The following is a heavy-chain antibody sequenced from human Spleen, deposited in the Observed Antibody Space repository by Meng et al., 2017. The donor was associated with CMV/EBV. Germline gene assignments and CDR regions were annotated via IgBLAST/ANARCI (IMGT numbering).Heavy chain of an antibody. V-gene: IGHV4-4*02. Sequence: QMPLQVSAPWLVNPAGTSSLTCAVSGGSIIISTWWSWVRQPPGKGLEWIGEIYHSGGTNYNPSLRGRVTISLDKSKNQFSPTLRSVTAADTAVYYCARDPYATGWAGWGQGTLVTVSS. J-gene: IGHJ4*02. CDR3: ARDPYATGWAG. D-gene: IGHD6-19*01. CDR2: IYHSGGT. CDR1: GGSIIISTW.